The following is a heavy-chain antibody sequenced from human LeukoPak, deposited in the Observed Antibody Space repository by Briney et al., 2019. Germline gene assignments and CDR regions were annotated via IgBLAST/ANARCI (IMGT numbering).Heavy chain of an antibody. Sequence: PGGSLRLSCAASGFTFTDYYMSWIRQAPGKGLEWVSFISSSGSTKFYADSVKGRFTVSRDNSKKTLYLQMNSLRPEDTAMYYCVKDLGTVVGSEIDYWGQGTLVTVSS. D-gene: IGHD6-19*01. CDR3: VKDLGTVVGSEIDY. CDR2: ISSSGSTK. V-gene: IGHV3-11*04. J-gene: IGHJ4*02. CDR1: GFTFTDYY.